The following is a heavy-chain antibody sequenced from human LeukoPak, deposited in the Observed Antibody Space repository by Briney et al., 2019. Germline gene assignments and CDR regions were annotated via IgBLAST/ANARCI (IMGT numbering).Heavy chain of an antibody. CDR3: ARVKGVVAVNWFDP. CDR2: IYHSGST. D-gene: IGHD2-15*01. J-gene: IGHJ5*02. V-gene: IGHV4-30-2*01. Sequence: SETLSLTCAVSGGSISSGGYSWSWIRQPPGKGLEWIGYIYHSGSTYYNPSLKSRVTISVDRSKNQFSLKLSSVTAADTAVYYCARVKGVVAVNWFDPWGQGTLVTVSS. CDR1: GGSISSGGYS.